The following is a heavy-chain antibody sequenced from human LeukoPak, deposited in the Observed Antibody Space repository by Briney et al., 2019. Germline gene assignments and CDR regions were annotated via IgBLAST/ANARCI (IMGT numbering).Heavy chain of an antibody. CDR2: IYSGGST. V-gene: IGHV3-53*05. CDR1: GFTVSSNY. CDR3: AKAFYGSGGPEDY. Sequence: GGSLRLSCAASGFTVSSNYMSWVRQAPGKGLEWVSIIYSGGSTFYADSVKGRFTISRDNSKNTLYLQMNSLRAEDTAVYYCAKAFYGSGGPEDYWGQGTLVTVSS. J-gene: IGHJ4*02. D-gene: IGHD3-10*01.